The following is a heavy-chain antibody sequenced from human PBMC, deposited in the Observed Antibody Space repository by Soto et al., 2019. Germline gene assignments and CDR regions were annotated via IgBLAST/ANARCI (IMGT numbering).Heavy chain of an antibody. V-gene: IGHV3-64*01. D-gene: IGHD3-22*01. Sequence: GGSRSPSCPAPGFTSGSNTILWARQPPGKGLESVSAISPYGGATYYTNSVKGRFTISRDNSKNTLYLQLGSLRAEDTGVYYCASYDSSGSMAYWGQGTLVTVSS. CDR2: ISPYGGAT. J-gene: IGHJ4*02. CDR1: GFTSGSNT. CDR3: ASYDSSGSMAY.